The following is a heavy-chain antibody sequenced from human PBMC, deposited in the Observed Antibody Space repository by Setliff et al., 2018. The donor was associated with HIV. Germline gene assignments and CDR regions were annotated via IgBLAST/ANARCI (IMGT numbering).Heavy chain of an antibody. V-gene: IGHV3-9*01. CDR3: AKDIGFSSGWYYFDY. CDR2: ISWNSGSI. CDR1: GFTFDDYA. Sequence: PGGSLRLSCAASGFTFDDYAMHWVRQAPGKGLEWVSGISWNSGSIGYADSVKGRFTISRDNAKNSLYLQMNSLRAEGTALYYCAKDIGFSSGWYYFDYWGQGTLVTVSS. D-gene: IGHD6-19*01. J-gene: IGHJ4*02.